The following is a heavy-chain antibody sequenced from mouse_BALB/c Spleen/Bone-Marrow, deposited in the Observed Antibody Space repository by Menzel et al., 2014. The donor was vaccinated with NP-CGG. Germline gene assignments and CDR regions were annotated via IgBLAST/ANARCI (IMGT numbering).Heavy chain of an antibody. V-gene: IGHV1-82*01. J-gene: IGHJ4*01. CDR2: IYPEDGDT. CDR3: ARNPRYYAMDY. CDR1: GYTFSYSW. Sequence: QVQLQQSGPELVKPGASVKISCKTSGYTFSYSWMNWVRQRPGQGLEWIGRIYPEDGDTNYNGRFKGKATLTADKSSNTTYIQLSSLTSVDSAVYFCARNPRYYAMDYWGQGTSVTASS.